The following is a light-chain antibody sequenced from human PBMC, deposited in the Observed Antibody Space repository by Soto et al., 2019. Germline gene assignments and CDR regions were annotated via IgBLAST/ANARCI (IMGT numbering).Light chain of an antibody. CDR3: QSYDSSLSGYV. Sequence: QAVLTQAPSVSGGPGQSVTSSCTGGSSNIGAGYEVHWYQQLPGTAPKLLIYGNSNRPSGVPDRFSGSKSGTSASLAITGLQAEDEADYYCQSYDSSLSGYVFGTGTKVTVL. CDR1: SSNIGAGYE. CDR2: GNS. V-gene: IGLV1-40*01. J-gene: IGLJ1*01.